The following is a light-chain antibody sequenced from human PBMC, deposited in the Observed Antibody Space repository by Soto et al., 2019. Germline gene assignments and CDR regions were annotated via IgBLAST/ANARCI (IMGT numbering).Light chain of an antibody. CDR1: QTVGSRY. Sequence: EIVLTQSPGTLSLSPGERATLSCRASQTVGSRYLAWYQQKPGQAPRLLIYDASNRATGIPARFSGSGSGTDFTLTISSLEPEDFAVYYCQQRSNWPLTFGGGTKVDIK. CDR3: QQRSNWPLT. CDR2: DAS. J-gene: IGKJ4*01. V-gene: IGKV3D-20*02.